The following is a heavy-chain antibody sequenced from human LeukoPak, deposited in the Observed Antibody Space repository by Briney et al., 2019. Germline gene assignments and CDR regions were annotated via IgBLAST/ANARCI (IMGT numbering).Heavy chain of an antibody. D-gene: IGHD6-13*01. Sequence: GGSLRLSCAASGFTFSSFGMHWVRQAPGKGLEWVAVISYDGSDQFYADSVKGRFTISRDNSKNTLYLQMNSLRAEDTAIYSCAKGLIAASGTTPFDYWGQGTLVTVSS. CDR3: AKGLIAASGTTPFDY. J-gene: IGHJ4*02. V-gene: IGHV3-30*18. CDR2: ISYDGSDQ. CDR1: GFTFSSFG.